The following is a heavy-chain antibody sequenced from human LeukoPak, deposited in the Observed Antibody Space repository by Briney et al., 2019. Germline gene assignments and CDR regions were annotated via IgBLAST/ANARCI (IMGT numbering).Heavy chain of an antibody. Sequence: ASVKVSCKASGYTFTNYGISWVRQAPGQGLDWMGWISAYNGNTVYAQELQGRVTMTTDTSTTIAYMELRSLRSDDTAVYYCARDTRACSSSSYFDNWGQGTLVTVSS. CDR3: ARDTRACSSSSYFDN. CDR2: ISAYNGNT. D-gene: IGHD6-6*01. J-gene: IGHJ4*02. V-gene: IGHV1-18*01. CDR1: GYTFTNYG.